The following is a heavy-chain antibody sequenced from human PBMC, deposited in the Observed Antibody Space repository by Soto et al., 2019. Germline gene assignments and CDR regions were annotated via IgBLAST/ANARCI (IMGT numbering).Heavy chain of an antibody. CDR3: AREPDIVVVPAAIKPSGMDV. D-gene: IGHD2-2*01. V-gene: IGHV1-69*13. CDR2: IIPIFGTA. J-gene: IGHJ6*02. Sequence: SVKVSCKASGGTFSSYAISWVRQAPGQGLEWMGGIIPIFGTANYAQKFQGRVTITADESTSTAYMELSSLRSEDTAVYYCAREPDIVVVPAAIKPSGMDVWGQGTTVTVSS. CDR1: GGTFSSYA.